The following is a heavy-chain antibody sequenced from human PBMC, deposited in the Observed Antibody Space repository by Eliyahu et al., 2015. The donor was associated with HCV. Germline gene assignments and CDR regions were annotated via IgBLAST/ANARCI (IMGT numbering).Heavy chain of an antibody. V-gene: IGHV2-70*15. CDR3: ARILTYYYGSGSYYYFDY. J-gene: IGHJ4*02. CDR1: GFSLSTSGMC. CDR2: IDWDDDK. D-gene: IGHD3-10*01. Sequence: QVTLRESGPALVKPTQTLTLTCTFSGFSLSTSGMCVSWIRQPPGKALEWLARIDWDDDKYYSTSLKTRLTISKDTSKNQVVLTMTNMDPVDTATYYCARILTYYYGSGSYYYFDYWGQGTLVTVSS.